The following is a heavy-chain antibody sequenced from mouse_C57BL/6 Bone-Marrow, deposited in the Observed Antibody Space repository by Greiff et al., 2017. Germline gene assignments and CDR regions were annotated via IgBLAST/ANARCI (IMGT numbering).Heavy chain of an antibody. D-gene: IGHD1-1*01. V-gene: IGHV1-64*01. J-gene: IGHJ2*01. CDR2: IHPNSGST. CDR3: ARNCNGSSFYMDY. CDR1: GYTFTSYW. Sequence: QVQLQQPGAELVKPGASVKLSCKASGYTFTSYWMHWVKQRPGQGLEWIGMIHPNSGSTNYNEKFKSKATLTVDKSSSTAYMQLSSLTSEDSAVYYCARNCNGSSFYMDYWGQGTTLTVSS.